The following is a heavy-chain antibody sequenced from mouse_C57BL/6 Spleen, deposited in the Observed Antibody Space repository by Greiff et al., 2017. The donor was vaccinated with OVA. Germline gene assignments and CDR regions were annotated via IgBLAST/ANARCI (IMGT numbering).Heavy chain of an antibody. CDR2: ISSGSSTI. CDR1: GFTFSDYG. V-gene: IGHV5-17*01. Sequence: EVTLVESGGGLVKPGGSLKLSCAASGFTFSDYGMHWVRQAPEKGLEWVAYISSGSSTIYYADTVKGRFTISRDNAKNTLFLQMTSLRSEDTAMYYCATDYYGSSSYAMDYWGQGTSVTVSS. J-gene: IGHJ4*01. CDR3: ATDYYGSSSYAMDY. D-gene: IGHD1-1*01.